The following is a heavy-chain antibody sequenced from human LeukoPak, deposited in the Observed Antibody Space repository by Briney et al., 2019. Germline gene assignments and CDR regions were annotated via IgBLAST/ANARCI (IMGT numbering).Heavy chain of an antibody. D-gene: IGHD4-17*01. Sequence: GGSLRLSCEASGFTFANYAMTWVRQAPGKGLEWVSSISGSGSVTSYADSVKGRFTTTRDNSKGTLYLQMNSLRAGDAAVYYCGRDPNGDYVGAFEFWGQWTLVTVSS. CDR3: GRDPNGDYVGAFEF. J-gene: IGHJ3*01. CDR2: ISGSGSVT. V-gene: IGHV3-23*01. CDR1: GFTFANYA.